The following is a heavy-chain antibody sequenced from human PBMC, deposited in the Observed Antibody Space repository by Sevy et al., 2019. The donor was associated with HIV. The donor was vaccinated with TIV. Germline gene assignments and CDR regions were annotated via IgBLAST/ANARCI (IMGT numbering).Heavy chain of an antibody. CDR2: IWYYGSNK. J-gene: IGHJ4*02. D-gene: IGHD6-13*01. V-gene: IGHV3-33*01. Sequence: GGSLRLSCAASGFTFSSYGMHWVRQAPGKGLVWVTVIWYYGSNKYYADSVKGRFTLSRDNSKNTLYLQMNSLRAEDTAVYYCARGSSYGDYWGQGTLVTVSS. CDR3: ARGSSYGDY. CDR1: GFTFSSYG.